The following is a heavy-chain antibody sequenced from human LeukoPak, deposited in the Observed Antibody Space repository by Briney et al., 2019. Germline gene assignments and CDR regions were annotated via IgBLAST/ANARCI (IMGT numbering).Heavy chain of an antibody. CDR3: ARDQNPYYGSAFDY. CDR1: GGTFSSYA. V-gene: IGHV1-69*13. D-gene: IGHD3-10*01. Sequence: GASVKVSFKASGGTFSSYAISWVRQAPGQGLEWMGGIIPIFGTPNYAQKFQGRVTITADESTSTAYMELSSLRSEDTAVYYCARDQNPYYGSAFDYWGQGTLVTVSS. J-gene: IGHJ4*02. CDR2: IIPIFGTP.